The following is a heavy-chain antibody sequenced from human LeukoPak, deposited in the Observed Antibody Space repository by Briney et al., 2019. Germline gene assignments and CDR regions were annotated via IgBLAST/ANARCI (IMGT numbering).Heavy chain of an antibody. J-gene: IGHJ4*02. Sequence: PGRSLRLSCAASGFTFSSYAMHWVRQAPGKGLEWVAVISYDGSNKYYADSVKGRFTISRDNSKNTLYLQMNSLRAEDTAVYYCAKDYDFWSGSWFDYWGQGTLVTVSS. CDR1: GFTFSSYA. D-gene: IGHD3-3*01. CDR3: AKDYDFWSGSWFDY. V-gene: IGHV3-30-3*02. CDR2: ISYDGSNK.